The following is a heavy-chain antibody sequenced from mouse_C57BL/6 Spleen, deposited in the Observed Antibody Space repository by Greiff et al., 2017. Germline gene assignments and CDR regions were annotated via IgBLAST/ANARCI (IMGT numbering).Heavy chain of an antibody. Sequence: VQLKESGPELVKPGASVKIPCKASGYTFTDYNMDWVKQSHGKSLEWIGDINPNNGGTFYNQKFKGKATLTVDKSSSPAYMEILSLTSEDTAVYYCAREGNYSGSNYSSCDVWGTGTTVTVSS. V-gene: IGHV1-18*01. CDR3: AREGNYSGSNYSSCDV. D-gene: IGHD1-1*01. CDR2: INPNNGGT. CDR1: GYTFTDYN. J-gene: IGHJ1*03.